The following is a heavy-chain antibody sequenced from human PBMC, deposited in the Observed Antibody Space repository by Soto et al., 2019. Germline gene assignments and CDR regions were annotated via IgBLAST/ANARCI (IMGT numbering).Heavy chain of an antibody. D-gene: IGHD2-2*01. CDR2: ISSNGGST. CDR3: ARVPHLHCSSTSCYWDY. J-gene: IGHJ4*02. Sequence: GGSLRLSCAASGFTFSSYAMHWVRQAPGKGLEYVSAISSNGGSTYYANSVKGRFTISRDNSKNTLYLQMGSLRAEDMAVYYCARVPHLHCSSTSCYWDYWGQGTLVTVSS. V-gene: IGHV3-64*01. CDR1: GFTFSSYA.